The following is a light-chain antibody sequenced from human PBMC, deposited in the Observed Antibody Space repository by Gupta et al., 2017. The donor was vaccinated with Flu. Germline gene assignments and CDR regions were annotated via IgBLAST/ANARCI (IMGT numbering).Light chain of an antibody. J-gene: IGKJ2*01. CDR1: ETISSH. CDR2: AAS. V-gene: IGKV1-39*01. CDR3: QQGVTTPHT. Sequence: DIQIPPSPSSLSASVGDRVLITCRASETISSHNLKWYQQKPGKAPKGLIYAASSLQSGVPARCSGSGSGTDCTRTSTSLQPEDLATDYCQQGVTTPHTFGQGTKLEMK.